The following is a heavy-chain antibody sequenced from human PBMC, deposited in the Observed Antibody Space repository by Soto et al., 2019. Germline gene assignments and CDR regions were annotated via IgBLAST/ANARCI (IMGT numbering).Heavy chain of an antibody. CDR2: IIPILGIA. J-gene: IGHJ5*02. CDR1: GGTFSSYT. CDR3: ARDARSSFDWFDP. Sequence: QVQLVQSGAEVKKPGSSVKVSCKASGGTFSSYTISWVRQAPGQRLEWMGRIIPILGIANYAQKFQGRGTITADKSTSTAYMELSSLRSEDTAVYYCARDARSSFDWFDPWGQGTLVTVSS. V-gene: IGHV1-69*08.